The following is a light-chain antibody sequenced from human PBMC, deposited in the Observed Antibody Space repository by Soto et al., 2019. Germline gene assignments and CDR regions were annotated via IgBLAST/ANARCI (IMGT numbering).Light chain of an antibody. CDR3: QQSYSQIS. V-gene: IGKV1-39*01. CDR2: VAS. Sequence: DIQMTQSPSSLSASVGDRVTITCRASQDIATYLNWYQQKPGTAPKLLIYVASSLQSGVPSRFSGSGSGTDFTLTITSLQPEDFATYYCQQSYSQISFGGGTMVEIK. CDR1: QDIATY. J-gene: IGKJ4*01.